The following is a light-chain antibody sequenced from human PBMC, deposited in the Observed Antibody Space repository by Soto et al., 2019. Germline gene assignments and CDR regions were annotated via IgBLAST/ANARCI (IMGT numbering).Light chain of an antibody. CDR1: QRISGW. CDR2: DVS. Sequence: DIQMTHSPSALSASVGDTVTITCRASQRISGWLAWHQQKPGKAPKLLIYDVSALKRGVPPRFSGSGSGTEFTLTISSLQPEDFAVYYCQQRNSWPPTFTFGQGTRLEIK. CDR3: QQRNSWPPTFT. V-gene: IGKV1-5*01. J-gene: IGKJ5*01.